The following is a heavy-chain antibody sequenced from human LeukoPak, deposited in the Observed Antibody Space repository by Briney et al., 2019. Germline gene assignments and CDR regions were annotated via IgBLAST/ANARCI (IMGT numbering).Heavy chain of an antibody. V-gene: IGHV3-23*01. CDR2: ISTGGDNT. Sequence: PGGSLRLSCAGSGFTFSTYAMTWVRQPPGKGLEWVSSISTGGDNTYYLDSVKGRFTISRDNSKNTLYLKMNSLRAEDTALYRCARDIRGCGDYVWFDPWGQGTLVTASS. CDR3: ARDIRGCGDYVWFDP. CDR1: GFTFSTYA. J-gene: IGHJ5*02. D-gene: IGHD4-17*01.